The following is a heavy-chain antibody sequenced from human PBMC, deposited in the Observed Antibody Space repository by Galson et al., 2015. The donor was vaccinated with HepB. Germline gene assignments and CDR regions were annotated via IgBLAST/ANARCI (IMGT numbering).Heavy chain of an antibody. CDR2: MFTGGST. V-gene: IGHV4-4*07. Sequence: LSLTCTVSGGSISGYYWSWIRQPAGKGLEWIGRMFTGGSTNYNPSLKSRVTMSEDTSQSQFSLKLTSVTAADTAVYYCARDPGALARSRVAPMWYFDLWGRGTLVTVSS. CDR1: GGSISGYY. D-gene: IGHD6-19*01. CDR3: ARDPGALARSRVAPMWYFDL. J-gene: IGHJ2*01.